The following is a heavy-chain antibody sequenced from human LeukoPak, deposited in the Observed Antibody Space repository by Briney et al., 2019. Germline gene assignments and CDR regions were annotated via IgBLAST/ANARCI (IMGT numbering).Heavy chain of an antibody. CDR2: IIPIFGTA. CDR3: ARGGGIDIVVVPATL. D-gene: IGHD2-2*01. Sequence: SVKVSCKASGGTFSSYAISWVRQAPGQGREWMGGIIPIFGTANYAQKFQGRVTITADESTSTAYMELSSLRSEDTAVYYCARGGGIDIVVVPATLWGQGTLVTVSS. CDR1: GGTFSSYA. J-gene: IGHJ4*02. V-gene: IGHV1-69*13.